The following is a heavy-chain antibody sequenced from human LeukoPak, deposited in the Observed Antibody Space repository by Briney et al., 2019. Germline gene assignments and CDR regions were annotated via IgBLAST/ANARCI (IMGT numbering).Heavy chain of an antibody. CDR3: ARSSAGFDH. Sequence: GGSLRLSCAASGFTFSTSWMAWVRQAPGKGLEWVANTKPDGSQKYYVDSVRGRFTISRDNAKNSLHLQMNSLRAEDTAIYYCARSSAGFDHWGLRTLVTVSS. J-gene: IGHJ4*02. V-gene: IGHV3-7*01. CDR1: GFTFSTSW. D-gene: IGHD6-25*01. CDR2: TKPDGSQK.